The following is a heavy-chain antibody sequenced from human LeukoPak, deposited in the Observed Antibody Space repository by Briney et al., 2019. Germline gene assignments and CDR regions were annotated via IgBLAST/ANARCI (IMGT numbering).Heavy chain of an antibody. CDR1: GFIFSVYG. J-gene: IGHJ4*02. Sequence: GVSLRLSCAASGFIFSVYGTHSARQAPGKGLEWVTVMTQDGSKKYYADSVKGRFTISRDNSKNTLYLQMNSLRPEDTAVYYCVKGGWATIGPPKDWGQGTQVSVSS. V-gene: IGHV3-30*18. D-gene: IGHD5-24*01. CDR3: VKGGWATIGPPKD. CDR2: MTQDGSKK.